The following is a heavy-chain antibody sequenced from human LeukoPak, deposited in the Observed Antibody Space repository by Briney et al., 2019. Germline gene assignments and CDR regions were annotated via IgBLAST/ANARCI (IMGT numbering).Heavy chain of an antibody. J-gene: IGHJ3*02. V-gene: IGHV4-39*07. CDR1: GGSISSSSYY. CDR3: ARYCSGGSCYSRAFDI. D-gene: IGHD2-15*01. CDR2: IYYSGST. Sequence: SGTLSLTCTVSGGSISSSSYYWGWIRQPPGKGLEWIGSIYYSGSTYYNPSLKSRVTISVDTSKNQFSLKLSSVTAADTAVYYCARYCSGGSCYSRAFDIWGQGTMVTVSS.